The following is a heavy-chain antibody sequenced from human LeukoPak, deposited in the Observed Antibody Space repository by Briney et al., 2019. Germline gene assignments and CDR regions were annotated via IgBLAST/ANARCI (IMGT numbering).Heavy chain of an antibody. D-gene: IGHD3/OR15-3a*01. V-gene: IGHV1-69*05. Sequence: SVKVSCKASGGTFSSYAISWVRQAPGQGLDWMGGIIPIFGTANYAQKFQGRVTITTDESTSTAYMELSSLRSEDTAVYYCARDGPDAFDIWGQGTMVTVSP. CDR3: ARDGPDAFDI. CDR1: GGTFSSYA. CDR2: IIPIFGTA. J-gene: IGHJ3*02.